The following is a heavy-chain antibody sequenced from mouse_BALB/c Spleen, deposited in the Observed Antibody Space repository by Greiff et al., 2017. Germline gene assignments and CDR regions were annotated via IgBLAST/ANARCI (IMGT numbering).Heavy chain of an antibody. J-gene: IGHJ3*01. CDR2: IDPENGNT. D-gene: IGHD2-3*01. Sequence: EVQLQQSGAELVRPGALVKLSCKASGFNIKDYYMHWVKQRPEQGLEWIGWIDPENGNTIYDPKFQGKASITADTSSNTAYLQLSSLTSEDTAVYYCARLYDGYYVPFAYWGQGTLVTVSA. CDR3: ARLYDGYYVPFAY. CDR1: GFNIKDYY. V-gene: IGHV14-1*02.